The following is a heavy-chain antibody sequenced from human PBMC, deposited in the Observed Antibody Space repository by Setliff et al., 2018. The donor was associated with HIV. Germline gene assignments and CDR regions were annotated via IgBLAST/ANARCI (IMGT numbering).Heavy chain of an antibody. CDR1: GYTFTTYS. Sequence: ASVKVSCKASGYTFTTYSLHWVRQAPGQSLEWMGWINVGNGDTKYSQDLQGRITITRDTSANTAYMELSRLRSDDTAVYYCARLGYCSSTSCCYYYYMDVWGKGTTVTVSS. D-gene: IGHD2-2*01. CDR3: ARLGYCSSTSCCYYYYMDV. V-gene: IGHV1-3*01. J-gene: IGHJ6*03. CDR2: INVGNGDT.